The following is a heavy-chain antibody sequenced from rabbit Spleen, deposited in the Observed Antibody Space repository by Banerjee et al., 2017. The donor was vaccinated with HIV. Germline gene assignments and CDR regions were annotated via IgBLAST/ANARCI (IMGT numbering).Heavy chain of an antibody. V-gene: IGHV1S45*01. D-gene: IGHD8-1*01. Sequence: QEHLEESVGGLVQPGGSLKLSCKASGFTLSSYYMNWVRQAPGKGLEWIACSHAGGSGSTYSATWAIGRFTISKTSSTTVTLQMTSLTAADTATYFCARDVGTSFSTYGMDLWGPGTLVTVS. CDR2: SHAGGSGST. CDR3: ARDVGTSFSTYGMDL. CDR1: GFTLSSYYM. J-gene: IGHJ6*01.